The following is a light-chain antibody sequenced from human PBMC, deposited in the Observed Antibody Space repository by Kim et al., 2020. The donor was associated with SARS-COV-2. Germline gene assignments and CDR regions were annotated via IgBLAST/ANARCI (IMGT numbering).Light chain of an antibody. V-gene: IGLV7-46*01. CDR3: SLNYAGGRI. CDR2: ATN. J-gene: IGLJ2*01. CDR1: TGPVTSNQW. Sequence: QAVVIQEPSLTVSPGGTVTLTCGSNTGPVTSNQWPYWVQQKPGQVPRTLIYATNHKHSWTPARFSGSLFGGKAALTLSGAQPDDEADYYCSLNYAGGRIFGGGTQLTVL.